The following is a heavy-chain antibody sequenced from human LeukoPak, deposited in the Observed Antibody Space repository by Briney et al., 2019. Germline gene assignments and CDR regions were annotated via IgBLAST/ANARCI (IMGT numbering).Heavy chain of an antibody. CDR1: GYTFTGYY. D-gene: IGHD6-6*01. J-gene: IGHJ4*02. V-gene: IGHV1-2*02. CDR2: INPNSGGT. CDR3: AREWMVAARPFDY. Sequence: ASVKVSCKASGYTFTGYYMHWVRQAPGQGLEWMGWINPNSGGTNYAQKFQGRVTMTRDTSISTAYMELSRLRSDDTAVYYCAREWMVAARPFDYWGQGTLVTVSS.